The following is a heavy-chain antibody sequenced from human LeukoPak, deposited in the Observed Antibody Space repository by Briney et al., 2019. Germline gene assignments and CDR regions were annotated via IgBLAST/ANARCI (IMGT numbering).Heavy chain of an antibody. CDR3: ARDDSLYGGYLPPFDY. CDR2: ISAYNGNT. D-gene: IGHD5-12*01. CDR1: GYTFTDYY. V-gene: IGHV1-18*04. J-gene: IGHJ4*02. Sequence: ASVKVSCKASGYTFTDYYMHWVRQAPGQGLEWMGWISAYNGNTNYAQKLQGRVTMTTDTSTSTAYMELRSLRSDDTAVYYCARDDSLYGGYLPPFDYWGQGTLVTVSS.